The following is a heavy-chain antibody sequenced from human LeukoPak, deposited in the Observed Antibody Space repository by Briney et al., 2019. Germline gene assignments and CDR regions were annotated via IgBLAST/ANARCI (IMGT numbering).Heavy chain of an antibody. D-gene: IGHD3-22*01. Sequence: PSETLSLTCTVSGGSISSYYWSWIRQPPGKGLEWIGEINHSGSTNYNPSLKSRVTISVDTSKNQSSLKLSSVTAADTAVYYCARAPIHYYYDSSGYYYLFDYWGQGTLVTVSS. CDR3: ARAPIHYYYDSSGYYYLFDY. J-gene: IGHJ4*02. CDR1: GGSISSYY. CDR2: INHSGST. V-gene: IGHV4-34*01.